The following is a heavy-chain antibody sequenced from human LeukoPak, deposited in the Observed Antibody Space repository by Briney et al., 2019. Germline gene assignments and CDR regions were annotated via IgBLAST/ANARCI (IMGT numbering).Heavy chain of an antibody. CDR2: ISGSGDAT. D-gene: IGHD3-22*01. V-gene: IGHV3-23*01. CDR3: AKLSYDSSGYPDY. J-gene: IGHJ4*02. Sequence: GGSLRLSCAASGFTFSTYAMSWVRQTPGRGLEWVSVISGSGDATNYADSVKGRFTISRDNSKNTLYLQMNSLRAEDTAVYYCAKLSYDSSGYPDYWGQGTLVTVSS. CDR1: GFTFSTYA.